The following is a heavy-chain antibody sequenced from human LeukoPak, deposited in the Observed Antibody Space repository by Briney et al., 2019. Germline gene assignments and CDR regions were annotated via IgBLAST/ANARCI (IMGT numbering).Heavy chain of an antibody. Sequence: PGGSLRLSCAASGFTFTNYAVNWVRQAPGEGLEWVSSVSGGGGTTYYADSVKGRFTISRDNSKNTVFLQMNSLRAEDTAVYYCATSPFHYGSRSQYYFDYWGQGTLVTVSS. CDR1: GFTFTNYA. CDR3: ATSPFHYGSRSQYYFDY. D-gene: IGHD3-10*01. V-gene: IGHV3-23*01. J-gene: IGHJ4*02. CDR2: VSGGGGTT.